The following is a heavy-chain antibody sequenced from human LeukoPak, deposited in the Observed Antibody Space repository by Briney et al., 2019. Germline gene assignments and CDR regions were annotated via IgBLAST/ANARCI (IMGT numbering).Heavy chain of an antibody. V-gene: IGHV1-2*02. Sequence: ASVQVSCKASGYTFTGYYTHWVRQAPGQGLERMGWINPYSGDTNYAQKFQGRVTMTRDTSISTAYMELSSLNSYDTAVYYCARDLAFDYWGQGTLVTVSS. J-gene: IGHJ4*02. CDR3: ARDLAFDY. CDR2: INPYSGDT. CDR1: GYTFTGYY.